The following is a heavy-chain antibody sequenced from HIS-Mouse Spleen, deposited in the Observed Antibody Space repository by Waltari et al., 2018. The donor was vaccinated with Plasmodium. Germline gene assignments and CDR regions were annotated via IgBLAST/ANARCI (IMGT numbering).Heavy chain of an antibody. CDR3: ARHRQLAYYFDY. J-gene: IGHJ4*02. CDR2: IYYSGRT. CDR1: VVPISSSSYY. V-gene: IGHV4-39*01. D-gene: IGHD6-6*01. Sequence: QLQLQESGPGLVKPSETLSLPCTVSVVPISSSSYYWGWLRQPPGKGLEWIGSIYYSGRTYYNPSLKSRVTISVDTSKNQFSLKLSSVTAADTAVYYCARHRQLAYYFDYWGQGTLVTVSS.